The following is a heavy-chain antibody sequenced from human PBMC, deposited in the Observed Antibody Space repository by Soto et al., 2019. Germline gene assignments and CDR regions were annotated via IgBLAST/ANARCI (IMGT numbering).Heavy chain of an antibody. CDR3: ASEADYDSSGYYYFI. V-gene: IGHV4-34*01. CDR2: INHSGST. J-gene: IGHJ4*02. Sequence: ETLSLTCAVYGGSFSGYYWTWIRQPPGTGLEWIGEINHSGSTNYNPSLKSRVTISVDTSKNQFSLKLSSVTAADTAVYYCASEADYDSSGYYYFIWGQGTLDIVSS. D-gene: IGHD3-22*01. CDR1: GGSFSGYY.